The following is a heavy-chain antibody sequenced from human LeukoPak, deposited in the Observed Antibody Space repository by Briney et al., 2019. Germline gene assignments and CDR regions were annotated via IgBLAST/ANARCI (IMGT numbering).Heavy chain of an antibody. CDR3: ARAHRGFTVTTAMGGY. Sequence: GGSLRLSCAASGFTVSSNYMSWVRQAPGKGLEWVSYISSSGSTIYYADSVKGRFTISRDNAKNSLYLQMNSLRAEDTAVYYCARAHRGFTVTTAMGGYWGQGTLVTVSS. CDR1: GFTVSSNY. D-gene: IGHD4-11*01. V-gene: IGHV3-11*04. CDR2: ISSSGSTI. J-gene: IGHJ4*02.